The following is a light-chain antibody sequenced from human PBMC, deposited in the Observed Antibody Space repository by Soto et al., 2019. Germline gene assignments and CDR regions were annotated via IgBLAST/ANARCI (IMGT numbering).Light chain of an antibody. CDR3: QKYDSAPLT. CDR1: QSVSSSY. J-gene: IGKJ4*01. V-gene: IGKV3D-7*01. CDR2: GAS. Sequence: PGERVTLSCRASQSVSSSYLTWYQQKPGQAPRLLIYGASTRATSIPARFSGSGSGTDFTLTISSLQPEDVATYYCQKYDSAPLTFGGGTKVDIK.